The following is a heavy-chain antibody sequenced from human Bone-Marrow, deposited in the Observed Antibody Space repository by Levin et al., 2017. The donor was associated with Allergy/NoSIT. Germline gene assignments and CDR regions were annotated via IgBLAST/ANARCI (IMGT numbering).Heavy chain of an antibody. CDR2: IWYDGSNK. Sequence: GGSLRLSCAASGFTFSSYGMHWVRQAPGKGLEWVAVIWYDGSNKYYADSVKGRFTISRDNSKNTLYLQMNSLRAEDTAVYYCARDLVSGSRDYWGQGTLVTVSS. D-gene: IGHD1-26*01. J-gene: IGHJ4*02. CDR1: GFTFSSYG. V-gene: IGHV3-33*01. CDR3: ARDLVSGSRDY.